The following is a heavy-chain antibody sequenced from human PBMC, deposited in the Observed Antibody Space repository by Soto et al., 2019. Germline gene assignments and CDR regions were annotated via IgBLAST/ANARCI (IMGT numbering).Heavy chain of an antibody. Sequence: QVQLQESGPRLVTPSETLTLTCRLSGGSITNHYWGWIRHPPGKRLEFIGRIYPSGRAHYNPSLQSRVTMSVDTSKNQFSLKVNSVTAADTAIYYCARDYDVNTAVDYWYFDLWGRGTLVTVSS. V-gene: IGHV4-4*07. J-gene: IGHJ2*01. CDR1: GGSITNHY. CDR2: IYPSGRA. D-gene: IGHD5-18*01. CDR3: ARDYDVNTAVDYWYFDL.